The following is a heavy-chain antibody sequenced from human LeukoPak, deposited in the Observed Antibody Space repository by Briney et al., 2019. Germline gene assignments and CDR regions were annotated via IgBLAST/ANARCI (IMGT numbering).Heavy chain of an antibody. V-gene: IGHV4-34*01. CDR2: TNHSGST. J-gene: IGHJ4*02. D-gene: IGHD6-19*01. CDR3: ARGPYSSGWSQGRNFDY. CDR1: GGSFSGYY. Sequence: SETLSLTCAVYGGSFSGYYWSWIRQPPGKGLEWIGETNHSGSTNYNPSLKSRVTISVDTSKNQFSLKLSSVTAADTAVYYCARGPYSSGWSQGRNFDYWGQGTLVTVSS.